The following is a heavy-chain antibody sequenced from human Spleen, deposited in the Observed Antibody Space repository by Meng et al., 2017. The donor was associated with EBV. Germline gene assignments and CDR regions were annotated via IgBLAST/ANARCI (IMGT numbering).Heavy chain of an antibody. CDR2: VYGAGSP. J-gene: IGHJ4*02. V-gene: IGHV4-61*01. CDR1: AGSVIRDNYY. CDR3: ARDSGVRGE. Sequence: QWLLRASGPGLVKPFETLSLTGPVSAGSVIRDNYYWSWIRQPPGKGLEYIGYVYGAGSPNYNPSLKSRVTISMDTSKIQVSLKLTSVTAADTAVYYCARDSGVRGEWGQGTLVTVSS. D-gene: IGHD2-15*01.